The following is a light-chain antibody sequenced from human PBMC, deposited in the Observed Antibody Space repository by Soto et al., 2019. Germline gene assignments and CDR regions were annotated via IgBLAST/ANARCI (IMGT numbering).Light chain of an antibody. Sequence: ENLLTQSPGTLSLSPGEGATLSCRASRGVSANYLAWYQQKPGQAPTLLIYGASIRAAGIPDRFSGSGSGTDFTLTIRRLEPDDFAVYYCQQYGSSPRTFGQGTKVDI. CDR1: RGVSANY. J-gene: IGKJ1*01. CDR2: GAS. CDR3: QQYGSSPRT. V-gene: IGKV3-20*01.